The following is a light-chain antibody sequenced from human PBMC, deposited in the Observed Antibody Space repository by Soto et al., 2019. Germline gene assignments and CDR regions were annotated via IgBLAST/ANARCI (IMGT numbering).Light chain of an antibody. CDR3: QQYCSSPPVT. J-gene: IGKJ5*01. V-gene: IGKV3-20*01. CDR2: GAS. Sequence: EIVLTQSPGTLSLSPGERATLSCRASQSVSSSYLAWYQQKPGQAPRLLIYGASSRATGIPDRFSGSGSGTDFTLTIRRLEPEDFAVYYCQQYCSSPPVTFGQGTRLESK. CDR1: QSVSSSY.